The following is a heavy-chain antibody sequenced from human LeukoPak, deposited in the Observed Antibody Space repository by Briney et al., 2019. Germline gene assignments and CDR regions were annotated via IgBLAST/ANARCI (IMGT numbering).Heavy chain of an antibody. D-gene: IGHD5-12*01. V-gene: IGHV3-48*03. CDR3: ARDESGYSGYVRFDP. CDR1: GFTFSSYE. J-gene: IGHJ5*02. Sequence: GGSLRLSCAASGFTFSSYEMNWVRQAPGKELEWVSYISSSGGTIYYADSVKGRFTISRDNAKNSLYLQMNSLRAEDTAVYYCARDESGYSGYVRFDPWGQGTLVTVPS. CDR2: ISSSGGTI.